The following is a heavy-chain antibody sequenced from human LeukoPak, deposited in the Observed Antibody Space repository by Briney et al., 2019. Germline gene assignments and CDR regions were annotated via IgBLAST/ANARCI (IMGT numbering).Heavy chain of an antibody. J-gene: IGHJ4*02. CDR2: IWYDGSNK. CDR3: ARDKWRENYDSSGYYDY. CDR1: GFIFSSYG. V-gene: IGHV3-33*01. Sequence: PGRSLRLSCEASGFIFSSYGMHWVRQAPGEGLEWVAVIWYDGSNKYYADSVKGRFTISRDNSKNTLYLQMNSLRAEDTAVYYCARDKWRENYDSSGYYDYWGQGTLVTVSS. D-gene: IGHD3-22*01.